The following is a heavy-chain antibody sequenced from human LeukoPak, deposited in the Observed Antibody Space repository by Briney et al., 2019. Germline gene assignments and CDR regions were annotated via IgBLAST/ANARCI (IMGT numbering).Heavy chain of an antibody. J-gene: IGHJ4*02. V-gene: IGHV5-51*01. D-gene: IGHD2-15*01. CDR1: GYSFTSYW. CDR3: ARLKDIVVVVAASPAVSFDY. Sequence: KRGESLKIPCKGSGYSFTSYWIGWVRQMPGKGLEWMGIIYPGDSDTRYSPSFQGQVTISADKSISTACLQWTSLKASDTAMYYCARLKDIVVVVAASPAVSFDYWGQGTLVTVSS. CDR2: IYPGDSDT.